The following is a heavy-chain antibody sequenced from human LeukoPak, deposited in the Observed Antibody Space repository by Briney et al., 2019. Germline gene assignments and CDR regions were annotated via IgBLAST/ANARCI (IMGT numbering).Heavy chain of an antibody. Sequence: GGSLRLSCAASGFTFSNYWMSWVRQAPGRGLEWVANINQDGSEKYYSDSEKGRFTISRDNAKNLLYLQMSSLRAEDTAVYYCAERGHWGQGTLVTVSS. CDR3: AERGH. V-gene: IGHV3-7*01. D-gene: IGHD3-16*01. CDR1: GFTFSNYW. J-gene: IGHJ4*02. CDR2: INQDGSEK.